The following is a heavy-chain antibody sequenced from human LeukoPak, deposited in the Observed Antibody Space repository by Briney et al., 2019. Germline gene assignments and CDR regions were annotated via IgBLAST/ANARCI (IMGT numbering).Heavy chain of an antibody. CDR3: AREGVNYFDY. CDR2: INPSGGST. J-gene: IGHJ4*02. Sequence: EWMGIINPSGGSTSYAQKFQGRVTMTRDTSTSTVYMELSSLRSEDTAVYYCAREGVNYFDYWGQGTLVTVSS. V-gene: IGHV1-46*01.